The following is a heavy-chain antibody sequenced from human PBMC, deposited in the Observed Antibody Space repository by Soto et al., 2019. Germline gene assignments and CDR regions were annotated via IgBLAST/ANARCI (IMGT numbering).Heavy chain of an antibody. CDR2: VSGNSGNK. Sequence: QVQLVQSAVEVRRPGASVEVSCKTSGYMFTTYGISWVRQVPGQGLERVAWVSGNSGNKKYAQRFQDRITMTVDTSASTVSMEFRSLTAADTAIFNWARAGGGFAARPLEYWGQGTLVTVSS. D-gene: IGHD6-6*01. CDR1: GYMFTTYG. CDR3: ARAGGGFAARPLEY. V-gene: IGHV1-18*04. J-gene: IGHJ4*02.